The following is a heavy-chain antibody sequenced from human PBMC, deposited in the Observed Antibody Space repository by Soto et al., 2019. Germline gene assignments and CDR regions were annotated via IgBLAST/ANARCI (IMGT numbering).Heavy chain of an antibody. CDR2: ISGSGGST. CDR1: GFTFSSYA. J-gene: IGHJ4*02. V-gene: IGHV3-23*01. Sequence: EVQLLESGGGLVQPGGSLRLSCAASGFTFSSYAMSWVRQAPGKGLEWVSAISGSGGSTYYADSVKGRFTISRDNSKNTLYLKMNSLRAEDTAVYYFAKLLGVGGVARDYWGQGTLVTVSS. D-gene: IGHD2-8*02. CDR3: AKLLGVGGVARDY.